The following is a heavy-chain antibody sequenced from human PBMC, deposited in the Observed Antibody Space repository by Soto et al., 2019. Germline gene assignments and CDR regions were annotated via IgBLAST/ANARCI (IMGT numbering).Heavy chain of an antibody. CDR1: GVTFGSYA. Sequence: GASVKVSCKASGVTFGSYAISWVRQAPVQGLEWMGGIIPIFGTANYAQKFQGRVTITADESTSTAYMELSSLRSEDTAVYYCARDSRVATTQLYYYYYGMDVWGQGTTVTVSS. J-gene: IGHJ6*02. CDR2: IIPIFGTA. V-gene: IGHV1-69*13. CDR3: ARDSRVATTQLYYYYYGMDV. D-gene: IGHD5-12*01.